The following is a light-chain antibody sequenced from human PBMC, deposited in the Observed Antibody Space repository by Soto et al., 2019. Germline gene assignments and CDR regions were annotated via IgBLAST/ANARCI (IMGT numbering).Light chain of an antibody. V-gene: IGKV3-20*01. J-gene: IGKJ1*01. Sequence: EIVLTQSPGTLSLSPGERATLSCRASQSVSSSHLAWYHHKPGQAPRLLIYGASVRATGIPNRFSGSGSGTDFTLTISRLEPEDFAVYYCQQYGSTPRTFGQGTKVDIK. CDR1: QSVSSSH. CDR3: QQYGSTPRT. CDR2: GAS.